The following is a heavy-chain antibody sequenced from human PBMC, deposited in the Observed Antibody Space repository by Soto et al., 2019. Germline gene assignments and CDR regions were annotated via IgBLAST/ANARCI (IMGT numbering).Heavy chain of an antibody. CDR3: AKDGRRFLEWLSYYMDV. V-gene: IGHV3-30*18. D-gene: IGHD3-3*01. CDR1: GFTFSSYG. Sequence: GGSLRLSCAASGFTFSSYGMHWVRQAPGKGLEWVAVISYDGSNKYYADSVKGRFTISRDNSKNTLYLQMNSLRAEDTAVYYCAKDGRRFLEWLSYYMDVWGKGTTVTVSS. J-gene: IGHJ6*03. CDR2: ISYDGSNK.